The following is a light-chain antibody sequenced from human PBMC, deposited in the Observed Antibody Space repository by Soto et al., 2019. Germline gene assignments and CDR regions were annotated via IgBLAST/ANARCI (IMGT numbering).Light chain of an antibody. J-gene: IGKJ2*01. Sequence: DIQLTQSPSFLSASVGDRVTITCRASQGINIFLAWFQPKPGKAPNLLISAASTLQSGVPSRFSGSGSETEFTLTITSLQPEDSATDYCQQRNSYPRTFGQGTKVDNK. CDR1: QGINIF. CDR3: QQRNSYPRT. V-gene: IGKV1-9*01. CDR2: AAS.